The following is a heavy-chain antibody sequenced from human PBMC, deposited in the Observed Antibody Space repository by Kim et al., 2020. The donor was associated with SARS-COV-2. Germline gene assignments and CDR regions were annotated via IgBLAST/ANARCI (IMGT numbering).Heavy chain of an antibody. J-gene: IGHJ5*02. CDR3: ARHGIAGAAPPTNWFDP. D-gene: IGHD1-26*01. V-gene: IGHV4-39*01. CDR2: IYYSGST. Sequence: SETLSLTCTVSGGSISSSSCYWGWIRHPPGKGLEWIGSIYYSGSTYYNPSLKSRVTISVDTSKNQFSLKLSSVTAADTAVYYCARHGIAGAAPPTNWFDPWGQGTLVTVSS. CDR1: GGSISSSSCY.